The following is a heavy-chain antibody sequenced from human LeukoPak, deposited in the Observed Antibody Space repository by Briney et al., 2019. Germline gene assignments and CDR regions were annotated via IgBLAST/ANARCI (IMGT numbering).Heavy chain of an antibody. V-gene: IGHV1-69*05. D-gene: IGHD3-22*01. Sequence: SVNVSCMASGGTFSSYATSWERQAPGQGLEWMGRIIPIFGKANYAQKFQGRVTITTDESTSPTYRGLSCLRSTGTAVYYCARKVVNTPAAFDIWGQGTMVTVSS. CDR2: IIPIFGKA. J-gene: IGHJ3*02. CDR1: GGTFSSYA. CDR3: ARKVVNTPAAFDI.